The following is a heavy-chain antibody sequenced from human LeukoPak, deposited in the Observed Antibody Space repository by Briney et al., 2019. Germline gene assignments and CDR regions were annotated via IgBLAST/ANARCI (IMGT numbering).Heavy chain of an antibody. V-gene: IGHV4-4*07. CDR2: IYTSGST. Sequence: SETLSLTCTVSGGSISSYYWSWIRQPAGKGLEWIGRIYTSGSTNYNPSLRSRVTTSVDTSKHQFSLNLRSVTAADTAVYYCASDNGSLDYWGQGTLVTVSS. CDR3: ASDNGSLDY. CDR1: GGSISSYY. D-gene: IGHD1-26*01. J-gene: IGHJ4*02.